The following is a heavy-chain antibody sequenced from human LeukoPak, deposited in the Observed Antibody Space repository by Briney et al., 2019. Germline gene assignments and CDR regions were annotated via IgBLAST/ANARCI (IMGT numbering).Heavy chain of an antibody. CDR1: GFTFISCL. Sequence: GGSLRLSCASSGFTFISCLMKWLRQPPGKGLESVAVIKEDGSENHYLDSVKGRFAIFRDNAKNSLYLQMNTVRAEDTAVYFCAANTQSGYWGQGALVTVS. V-gene: IGHV3-7*02. J-gene: IGHJ4*02. CDR3: AANTQSGY. D-gene: IGHD3-16*01. CDR2: IKEDGSEN.